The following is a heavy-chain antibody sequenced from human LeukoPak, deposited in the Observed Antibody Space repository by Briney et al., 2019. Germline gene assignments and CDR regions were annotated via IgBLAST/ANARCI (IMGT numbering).Heavy chain of an antibody. CDR3: AKGTVRVVAATTDY. Sequence: GSLRLSCAASGLTLSSYGMHWVRQAPGKGLEWVAVISYDGSNKYYADSVKGRFTISRDNSKNTLYLQMNSLRAEDTAVYYCAKGTVRVVAATTDYWGKGTLVTVSS. J-gene: IGHJ4*02. CDR2: ISYDGSNK. V-gene: IGHV3-30*18. CDR1: GLTLSSYG. D-gene: IGHD2-15*01.